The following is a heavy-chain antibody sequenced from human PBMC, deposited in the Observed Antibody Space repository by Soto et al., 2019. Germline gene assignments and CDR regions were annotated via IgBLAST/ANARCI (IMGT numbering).Heavy chain of an antibody. D-gene: IGHD2-15*01. V-gene: IGHV4-31*03. J-gene: IGHJ5*02. CDR1: GGSISSGGYY. Sequence: QVQLQESGPGLVKPSQTLSLTSTVSGGSISSGGYYWSWIRQHPGKSLEWIGYIYYSGSTYCNPSLKSRVTISVDTSKNQFSLKLSSVTAADTAVYYCARAPGGYCSGGSCRNNWFDPWGQGTLVTVSS. CDR3: ARAPGGYCSGGSCRNNWFDP. CDR2: IYYSGST.